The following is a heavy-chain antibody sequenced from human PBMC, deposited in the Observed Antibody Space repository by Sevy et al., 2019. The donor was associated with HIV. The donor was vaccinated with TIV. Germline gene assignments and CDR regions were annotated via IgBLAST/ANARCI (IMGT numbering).Heavy chain of an antibody. V-gene: IGHV3-7*01. CDR3: TRDLPPSATTVAHFDY. D-gene: IGHD4-17*01. CDR2: IKQDGSEK. CDR1: GFTFSSSW. J-gene: IGHJ4*02. Sequence: GGSLRLSCVGSGFTFSSSWMTWVRQAPGKGLEWVASIKQDGSEKYYLDSVKGRFTISRDNAKNSLYLQMNSLRAEDTGVYYCTRDLPPSATTVAHFDYWGQGTLVTVSS.